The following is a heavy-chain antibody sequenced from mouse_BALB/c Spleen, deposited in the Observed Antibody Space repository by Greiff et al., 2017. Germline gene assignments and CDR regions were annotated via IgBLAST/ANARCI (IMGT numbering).Heavy chain of an antibody. J-gene: IGHJ4*01. CDR2: IDPANGNT. D-gene: IGHD2-1*01. V-gene: IGHV14-3*02. CDR1: GFNIKDTY. Sequence: EVQLVESGAELVKPGASVKLSCTASGFNIKDTYMHWVKQRPEQGLEWIGRIDPANGNTKYDPKFQGKATITADTSSNTAYLQLSSLTSEDTAVYYCARTLLSAMDYWGQGTSVTVSS. CDR3: ARTLLSAMDY.